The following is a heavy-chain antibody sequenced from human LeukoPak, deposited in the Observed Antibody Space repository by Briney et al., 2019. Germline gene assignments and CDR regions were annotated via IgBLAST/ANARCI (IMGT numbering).Heavy chain of an antibody. D-gene: IGHD3-22*01. V-gene: IGHV1-18*01. CDR2: ISAYNGNT. CDR3: ARVYYYDSSGIWGWFDP. CDR1: GYTFTSYG. Sequence: ASVKVACKASGYTFTSYGISWVRQAPGQGLEWMGWISAYNGNTNYAQKLQGRVTMTTDTSTSTAYMELRSLRSDDTAVYYCARVYYYDSSGIWGWFDPWGQGTLVTVSS. J-gene: IGHJ5*02.